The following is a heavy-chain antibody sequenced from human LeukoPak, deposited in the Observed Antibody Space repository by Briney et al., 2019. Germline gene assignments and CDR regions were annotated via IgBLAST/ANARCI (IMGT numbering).Heavy chain of an antibody. CDR1: GFTFSSYG. J-gene: IGHJ4*02. CDR3: AKQDIDAAQWLHFAASEE. Sequence: PGGSLRLSCAASGFTFSSYGMHWVRQAPGKGLEWVAVVSYDGSNKYYADSVKGRFTISRDNSKNTLYLQMNSLRAEDTAVYYCAKQDIDAAQWLHFAASEEGGQGTLVTVPS. CDR2: VSYDGSNK. D-gene: IGHD6-19*01. V-gene: IGHV3-30*18.